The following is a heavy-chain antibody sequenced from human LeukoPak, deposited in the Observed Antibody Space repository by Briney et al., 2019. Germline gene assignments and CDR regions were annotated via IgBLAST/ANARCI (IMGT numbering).Heavy chain of an antibody. Sequence: GGSLRLSCAASGFTFSSYAMTWVRQAAGKGVEWVSTVSGSGGSTYYADSVKGRFTISRDNSKNTLFLQMNSLRAEDTALYYCARAGSSSGRYYYYMDVWGKGTTVTVSS. CDR2: VSGSGGST. CDR1: GFTFSSYA. D-gene: IGHD6-6*01. J-gene: IGHJ6*03. CDR3: ARAGSSSGRYYYYMDV. V-gene: IGHV3-23*01.